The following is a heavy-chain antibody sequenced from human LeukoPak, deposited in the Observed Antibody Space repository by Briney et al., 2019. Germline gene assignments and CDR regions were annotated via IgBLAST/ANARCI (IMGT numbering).Heavy chain of an antibody. D-gene: IGHD3-10*01. V-gene: IGHV3-21*01. Sequence: GGSLRLSCAASGFTFSSYNMNWVRQAPGKGLEWVSSITSSSSYIYYADSVRGRFTISRDNAKNSLYLQMNSLRAEDTAVYYCARGYGSGSYYYYYYYMDVWGKGTTVTISS. CDR3: ARGYGSGSYYYYYYYMDV. CDR2: ITSSSSYI. CDR1: GFTFSSYN. J-gene: IGHJ6*03.